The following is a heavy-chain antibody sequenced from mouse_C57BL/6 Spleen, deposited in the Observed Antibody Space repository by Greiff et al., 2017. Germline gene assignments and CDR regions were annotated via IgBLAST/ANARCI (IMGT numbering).Heavy chain of an antibody. CDR2: FHPYNDDY. D-gene: IGHD2-3*01. CDR3: AIYDDGFAY. J-gene: IGHJ3*01. V-gene: IGHV1-47*01. CDR1: AYTFTTDP. Sequence: VQLQRSGAELVRPGASVRLSSRASAYTFTTDPMDWMKQIHGKSLDWIGNFHPYNDDYKYNEKFKGKSTLTVEKSSSTVYLELSRLTSDDSAVYYCAIYDDGFAYWGQGTLVTVS.